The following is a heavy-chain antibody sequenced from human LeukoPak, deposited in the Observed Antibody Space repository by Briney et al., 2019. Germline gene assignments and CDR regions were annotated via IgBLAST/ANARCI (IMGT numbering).Heavy chain of an antibody. CDR1: GYRFTDDY. D-gene: IGHD3-16*01. CDR3: APTSEAYTSNWSV. Sequence: ASVKVSCKTSGYRFTDDYMHWVRQAPGQGLEWMGWINPDSGFTNYAPKFQGRVIMTRDTSISTAYMEVRRLRYDDTAMYCCAPTSEAYTSNWSVWGQGTLVTVSP. CDR2: INPDSGFT. J-gene: IGHJ4*02. V-gene: IGHV1-2*02.